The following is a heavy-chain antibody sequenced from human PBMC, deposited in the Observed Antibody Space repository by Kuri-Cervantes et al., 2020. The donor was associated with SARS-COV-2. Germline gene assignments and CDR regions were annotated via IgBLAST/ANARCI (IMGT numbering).Heavy chain of an antibody. V-gene: IGHV1-2*02. CDR2: INPNSGGT. CDR1: GYTFTSYD. D-gene: IGHD6-19*01. Sequence: ASVKVSCKASGYTFTSYDINWVRQAPGQGLEWMGWINPNSGGTNYAQKFQGRVTMTRDTSISTAYMELSRLRSDDTAVYYCAREFYVAVAGTDYWGQGTLVTVSS. CDR3: AREFYVAVAGTDY. J-gene: IGHJ4*02.